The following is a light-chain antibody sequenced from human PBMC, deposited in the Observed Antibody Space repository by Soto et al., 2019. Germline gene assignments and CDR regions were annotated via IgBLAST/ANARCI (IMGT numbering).Light chain of an antibody. CDR2: DVN. V-gene: IGLV2-14*03. J-gene: IGLJ2*01. CDR1: STDVGGYNH. CDR3: SSYTRTSTVV. Sequence: QSALTQPASVSGSPGQSITVSCTGTSTDVGGYNHVSWYQQHPGKAPKLMIYDVNSRPSGISNRFSGSKSGNPASLTISGLQAEDEADYYCSSYTRTSTVVFGGGTKLTVL.